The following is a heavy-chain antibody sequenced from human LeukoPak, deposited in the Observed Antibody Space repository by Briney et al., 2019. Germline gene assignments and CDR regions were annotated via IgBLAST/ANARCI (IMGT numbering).Heavy chain of an antibody. CDR3: ATDLYCSSTSCYTAY. V-gene: IGHV1-24*01. CDR1: GYTLTELS. J-gene: IGHJ4*02. CDR2: FDPEDGET. Sequence: ASVQVSCKVSGYTLTELSMHWVRQAPGKGLEWMGGFDPEDGETIYAQKFQGRVTMTEDTSTDTAYMELSSLRSEDTAVYYCATDLYCSSTSCYTAYWGQGTLVTVSS. D-gene: IGHD2-2*02.